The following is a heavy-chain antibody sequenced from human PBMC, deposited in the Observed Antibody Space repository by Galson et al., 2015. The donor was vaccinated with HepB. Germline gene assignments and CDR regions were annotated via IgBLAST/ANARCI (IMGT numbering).Heavy chain of an antibody. CDR3: ASFMEADYQLLFQGGYYYYGMDV. CDR1: GFTFSSYS. Sequence: SLRLSCAASGFTFSSYSMNWVRQAPGKGLEWVSSISSSSSYIYYADSVKGRFTISRDNAKNSLYLQMNSLRAEDTAVYYCASFMEADYQLLFQGGYYYYGMDVWDQGTTVTVSS. V-gene: IGHV3-21*01. J-gene: IGHJ6*02. CDR2: ISSSSSYI. D-gene: IGHD2-2*01.